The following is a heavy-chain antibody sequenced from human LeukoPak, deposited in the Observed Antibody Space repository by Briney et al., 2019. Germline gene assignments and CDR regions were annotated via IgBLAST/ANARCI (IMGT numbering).Heavy chain of an antibody. CDR1: GHSFTNHW. Sequence: GESLKISCKASGHSFTNHWIGWVRQMPGIGLEWVGIINFGDSETLYSPSFQGQVTISLDKSISTTYRQWRSLKASDSAIYYCARHRATGTWSDFDYWGQGTVVTVSS. V-gene: IGHV5-51*01. CDR2: INFGDSET. D-gene: IGHD1-14*01. CDR3: ARHRATGTWSDFDY. J-gene: IGHJ4*02.